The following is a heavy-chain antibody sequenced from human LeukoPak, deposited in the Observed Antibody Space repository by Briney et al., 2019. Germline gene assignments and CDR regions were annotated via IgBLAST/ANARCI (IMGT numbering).Heavy chain of an antibody. V-gene: IGHV3-48*03. D-gene: IGHD5-12*01. Sequence: GGSLRLSCAAFGFTFSSYEMNWVRQAPGKGLEWVSHSSSSGSTIYYAGSVKGRFTIARDNAKNSVYLQMNSLRAEDTAVYYCARGSLHSAYGFDYWGQGTLVTVSS. CDR2: SSSSGSTI. CDR1: GFTFSSYE. CDR3: ARGSLHSAYGFDY. J-gene: IGHJ4*02.